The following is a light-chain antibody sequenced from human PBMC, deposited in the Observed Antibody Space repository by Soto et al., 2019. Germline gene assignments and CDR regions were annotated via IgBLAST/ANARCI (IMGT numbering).Light chain of an antibody. CDR1: SGHRTYA. Sequence: QLVLTQSPSASASLGASVKLTCTLSSGHRTYAIAWHQQQPEKGPRFLMKVNSDGSHRKGDGIPDRFSGSSSGAERYLTISSLQSEDEADYDCQTWGTGIVVFGGGTKLTVL. V-gene: IGLV4-69*01. CDR2: VNSDGSH. J-gene: IGLJ2*01. CDR3: QTWGTGIVV.